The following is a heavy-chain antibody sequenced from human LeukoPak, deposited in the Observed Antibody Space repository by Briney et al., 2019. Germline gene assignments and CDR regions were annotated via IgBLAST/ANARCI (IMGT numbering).Heavy chain of an antibody. CDR3: ARVPIITMIVVPPDY. J-gene: IGHJ4*02. CDR2: IRSSGSTI. CDR1: GFTFSDYY. D-gene: IGHD3-22*01. V-gene: IGHV3-11*04. Sequence: PGGSLRLSCAASGFTFSDYYMSWIRQAPGKGLEWVSYIRSSGSTIYYADSVKGRFTISRDNAKNSLYLQMNSLRAEDTAVYYCARVPIITMIVVPPDYWGQGTLVTVSS.